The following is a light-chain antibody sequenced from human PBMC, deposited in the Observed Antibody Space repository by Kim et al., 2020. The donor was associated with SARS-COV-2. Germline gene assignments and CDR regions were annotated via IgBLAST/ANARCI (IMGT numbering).Light chain of an antibody. CDR3: QQYRFYAPT. V-gene: IGKV1-16*01. J-gene: IGKJ1*01. Sequence: ATVGDRVTITCRASQDIHHHLAWFQQKPGKAPKSLIFATSTLHTGVPSRFSGSRSGTDFTLTISTLQPEDSATYYCQQYRFYAPTFGQGTKVDIK. CDR1: QDIHHH. CDR2: ATS.